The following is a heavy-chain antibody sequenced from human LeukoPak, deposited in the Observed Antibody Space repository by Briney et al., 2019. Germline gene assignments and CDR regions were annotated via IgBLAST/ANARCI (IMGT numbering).Heavy chain of an antibody. CDR1: GFTFSSNY. CDR2: IYSGGST. J-gene: IGHJ4*02. V-gene: IGHV3-53*01. CDR3: ARASILYYDFWSGYSRGPFDY. D-gene: IGHD3-3*01. Sequence: PGGSLRLSCAASGFTFSSNYMSWVRQAPGKGLEWVSVIYSGGSTYYADSVKGRFTISRDNSKNTLYLQMNSLRAEDTAVYYCARASILYYDFWSGYSRGPFDYWGQGTLVTVSS.